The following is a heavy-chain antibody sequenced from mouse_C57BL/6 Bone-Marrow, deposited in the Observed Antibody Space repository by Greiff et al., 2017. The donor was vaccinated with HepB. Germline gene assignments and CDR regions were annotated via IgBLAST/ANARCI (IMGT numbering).Heavy chain of an antibody. CDR1: GYTFTDYE. CDR3: AGEGFDY. CDR2: IDPETGGT. V-gene: IGHV1-15*01. J-gene: IGHJ2*01. Sequence: VQLVESGAELVRPGASVTLSCKASGYTFTDYEMHWVKQTPVHGLEWIGAIDPETGGTAYNQKFKGKAILTADKSSSTAYMELRSLTSEDSAVYYCAGEGFDYWGQGTTLTVSS.